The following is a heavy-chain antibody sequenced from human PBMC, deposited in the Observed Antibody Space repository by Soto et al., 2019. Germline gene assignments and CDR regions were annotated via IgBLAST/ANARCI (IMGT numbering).Heavy chain of an antibody. J-gene: IGHJ4*02. V-gene: IGHV3-9*01. D-gene: IGHD2-15*01. Sequence: EVQLVESGGGLVQPDRSLRLSCAASGFSFDDYAMHWVRQAPGKGLEWVSGISWNSGNIGYADSVKGRFTIPRDNTKNSLYLQMNSLRTEDTALYYWAKGRGGSYGRYYFDCWGQGALVTVSS. CDR1: GFSFDDYA. CDR2: ISWNSGNI. CDR3: AKGRGGSYGRYYFDC.